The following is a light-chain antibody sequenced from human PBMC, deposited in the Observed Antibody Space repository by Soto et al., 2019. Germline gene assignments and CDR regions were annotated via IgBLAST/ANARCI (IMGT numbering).Light chain of an antibody. CDR2: DAS. CDR1: QSFSIN. Sequence: EIMMTQSPATLSVSPGERATLSCRASQSFSINLAWYQQKPGQAPGPLIYDASNRATGIPARLSGRGSGTDFTRTISSLDREAFAVYYGQPRTNGPITFGQGTRLEIK. CDR3: QPRTNGPIT. V-gene: IGKV3-11*01. J-gene: IGKJ5*01.